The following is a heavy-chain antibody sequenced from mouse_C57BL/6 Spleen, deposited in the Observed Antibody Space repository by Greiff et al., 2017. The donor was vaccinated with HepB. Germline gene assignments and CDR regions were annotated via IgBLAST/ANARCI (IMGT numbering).Heavy chain of an antibody. CDR1: GFTFSSYT. J-gene: IGHJ3*01. CDR3: ATDSSGFFAY. D-gene: IGHD3-2*02. CDR2: ISGGGGNT. Sequence: EVMLVESGGGLVKPGGSLKLSCAASGFTFSSYTMSWVRQTPEKRLEWVATISGGGGNTYYPDSVKGRFTISRDNAKNTLYLQMSSLRSEDTALYYCATDSSGFFAYWGQGTLVTVSA. V-gene: IGHV5-9*01.